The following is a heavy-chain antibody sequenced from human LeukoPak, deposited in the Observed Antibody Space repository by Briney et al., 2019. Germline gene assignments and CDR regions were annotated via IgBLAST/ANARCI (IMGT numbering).Heavy chain of an antibody. CDR2: ISGSGGST. CDR3: AKDRRSAKIALLPTDFDY. J-gene: IGHJ4*02. D-gene: IGHD1-26*01. CDR1: GFTFSSYA. V-gene: IGHV3-23*01. Sequence: PGGSLRLSCAASGFTFSSYAMSWVRQAPGKGLEWVSAISGSGGSTYYADSAKGRFTISRDNSKNTLYLQMNSLRAEDTAVYYCAKDRRSAKIALLPTDFDYWGQGTLVTVSS.